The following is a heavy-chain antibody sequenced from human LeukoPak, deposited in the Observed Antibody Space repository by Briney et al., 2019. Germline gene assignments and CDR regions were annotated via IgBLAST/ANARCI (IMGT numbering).Heavy chain of an antibody. Sequence: GGSLRLSCAASGFTFSSYAMSWVRQAPGKGLEWVSAISGSGGSTYYADSVKGRFTISRDNSKNTLYLQMNSLRAEDTAVYYCAKEEIVVVPAAAYFDYWGQGTLVTVSS. D-gene: IGHD2-2*01. J-gene: IGHJ4*02. CDR2: ISGSGGST. V-gene: IGHV3-23*01. CDR1: GFTFSSYA. CDR3: AKEEIVVVPAAAYFDY.